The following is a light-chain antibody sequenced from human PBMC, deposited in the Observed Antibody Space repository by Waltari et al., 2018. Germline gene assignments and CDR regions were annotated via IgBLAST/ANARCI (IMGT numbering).Light chain of an antibody. CDR2: AAS. CDR3: QQSYRTPLT. Sequence: DIQMTQSPSSLSASVGDRVTITCRASQSINNYLNWYQQRPGKAPNVLIYAASTLQSGAPSRCGGSGSGTDFTLTISSLQPEDFATYYCQQSYRTPLTFGGGTKVEIK. CDR1: QSINNY. J-gene: IGKJ4*01. V-gene: IGKV1-39*01.